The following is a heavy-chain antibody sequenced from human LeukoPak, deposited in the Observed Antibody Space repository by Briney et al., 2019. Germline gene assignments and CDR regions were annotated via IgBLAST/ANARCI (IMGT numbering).Heavy chain of an antibody. J-gene: IGHJ4*02. V-gene: IGHV4-34*01. CDR2: INHSGST. Sequence: SETLSLTCAVYGGSFSGYYWSWIRQPPGKGLEWIGEINHSGSTNYNPSLKSRVTISVDTSKNQISLKLSSVTAADTAVYYCARGQRRLRDYWGQGTLVTVSS. CDR3: ARGQRRLRDY. CDR1: GGSFSGYY.